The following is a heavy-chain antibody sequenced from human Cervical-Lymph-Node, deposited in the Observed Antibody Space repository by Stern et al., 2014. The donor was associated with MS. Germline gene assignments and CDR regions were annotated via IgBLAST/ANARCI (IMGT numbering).Heavy chain of an antibody. J-gene: IGHJ4*02. CDR3: ARDCKLRYFDWLSPYFDY. V-gene: IGHV3-11*01. Sequence: VQLVESGGGLVKPGGSLRLSCAASGFTFSDYYMSWIRQAPGKGLEWVSYISSSGSTISYADSVKGRLTISRDNAKNSLYLQMNSLRAEDTAVYYCARDCKLRYFDWLSPYFDYWGQGTLVTLSS. D-gene: IGHD3-9*01. CDR1: GFTFSDYY. CDR2: ISSSGSTI.